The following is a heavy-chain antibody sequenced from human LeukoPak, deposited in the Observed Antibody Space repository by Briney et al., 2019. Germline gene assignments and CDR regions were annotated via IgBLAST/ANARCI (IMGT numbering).Heavy chain of an antibody. CDR3: AKDLIGGHAVDY. V-gene: IGHV3-23*01. CDR2: ISGSGGGT. J-gene: IGHJ4*02. CDR1: GFTFSSYA. D-gene: IGHD5-12*01. Sequence: GSLRLSCAASGFTFSSYAMSWVRQAPGKGLEWVSAISGSGGGTYYADSVKGRFTISRDNSKNTLYLQMNSLRAEDTAVYYCAKDLIGGHAVDYWGQGTLVTVSS.